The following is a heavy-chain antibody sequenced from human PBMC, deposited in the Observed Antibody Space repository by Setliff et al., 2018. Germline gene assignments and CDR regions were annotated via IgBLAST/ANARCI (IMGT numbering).Heavy chain of an antibody. J-gene: IGHJ4*02. D-gene: IGHD3-22*01. Sequence: PGGSLRLSCAASGFTFGDFAMTWVRQAPGKGLEWVSGIGGRGISTYYADSVKGRFIISRDNSENTLYLQMNSLRAEDTAVYYCARNYYDNSGYYSDYWGQGSLVTVSS. V-gene: IGHV3-23*01. CDR3: ARNYYDNSGYYSDY. CDR2: IGGRGIST. CDR1: GFTFGDFA.